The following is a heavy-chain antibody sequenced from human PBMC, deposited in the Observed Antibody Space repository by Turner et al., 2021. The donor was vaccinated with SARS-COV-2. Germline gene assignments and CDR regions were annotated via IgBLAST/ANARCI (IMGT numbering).Heavy chain of an antibody. V-gene: IGHV4-4*07. Sequence: QVQLQESGPGLVKPSETLSLTCTVSGGSISSDYWSWTRQPAGKGLEWIGRIYTSGSTNYNPSLKSRVTMSVDTSKNQFSLKLSSVTAADTAVYYCARDRVQLGPVGMDVWGQGTTVTVS. CDR2: IYTSGST. J-gene: IGHJ6*02. CDR1: GGSISSDY. CDR3: ARDRVQLGPVGMDV. D-gene: IGHD1-1*01.